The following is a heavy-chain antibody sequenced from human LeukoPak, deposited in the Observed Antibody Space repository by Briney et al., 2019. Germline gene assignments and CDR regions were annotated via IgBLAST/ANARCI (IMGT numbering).Heavy chain of an antibody. J-gene: IGHJ4*02. CDR1: GYTFTGYY. CDR2: IIPIFGTA. V-gene: IGHV1-69*05. CDR3: ASSSGYYNADDY. Sequence: SVKVSCKASGYTFTGYYMHWVRQAPGQGLEWMGRIIPIFGTANYAQKFQGRVTITTDESTSTAYMELSSLRSEDTAVYYCASSSGYYNADDYWGQGTLVTVSS. D-gene: IGHD3-22*01.